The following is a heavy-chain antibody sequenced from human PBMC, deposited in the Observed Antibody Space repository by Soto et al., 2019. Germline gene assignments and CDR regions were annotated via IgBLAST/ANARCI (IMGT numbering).Heavy chain of an antibody. J-gene: IGHJ6*02. D-gene: IGHD2-21*01. CDR3: ARRVGLRYYYYYYGMDV. CDR2: IYYSGST. Sequence: SETMSLTCTASGGSISSSYWSWIRQPPGKGLEWIGYIYYSGSTNYNPSLKSRVTISVDTSKNQFSLKLSSVTAADTAVYYCARRVGLRYYYYYYGMDVWGQGTTVTVSS. V-gene: IGHV4-59*01. CDR1: GGSISSSY.